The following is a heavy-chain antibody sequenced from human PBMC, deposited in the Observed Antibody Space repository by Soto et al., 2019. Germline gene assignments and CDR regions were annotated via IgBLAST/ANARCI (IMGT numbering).Heavy chain of an antibody. V-gene: IGHV1-8*01. D-gene: IGHD2-15*01. CDR1: GYTFTSYD. J-gene: IGHJ6*03. CDR2: MNPNSGNT. Sequence: QVQLVQSGAEVKKPGASVKVSCKASGYTFTSYDINWVRQATGQGLEWMGWMNPNSGNTGYAQKFQGRVTMTRNTSRSTAYMELSSLRSEDTAVYYCARGGIVVVVAATTSTYYYYYMDVWGKGTTVTVSS. CDR3: ARGGIVVVVAATTSTYYYYYMDV.